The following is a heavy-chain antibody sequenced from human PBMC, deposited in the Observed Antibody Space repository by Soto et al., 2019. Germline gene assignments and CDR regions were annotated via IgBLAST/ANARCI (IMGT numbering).Heavy chain of an antibody. D-gene: IGHD6-19*01. CDR3: ARDPSRVAVDGTGEY. V-gene: IGHV3-30-3*01. Sequence: PGGSLRLSCAASGFTFSSYAMHLVRQAPGKGLEWVAVISYDGSNKYYADSVKGRFTISRDNSKNTLYLQMNSLRAEDTAVYYCARDPSRVAVDGTGEYWGEGTLVTVSS. J-gene: IGHJ4*02. CDR2: ISYDGSNK. CDR1: GFTFSSYA.